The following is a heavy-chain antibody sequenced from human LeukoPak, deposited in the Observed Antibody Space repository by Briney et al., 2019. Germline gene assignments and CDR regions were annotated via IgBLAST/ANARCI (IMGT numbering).Heavy chain of an antibody. CDR2: IWYDGSNK. CDR1: GFTFSNGG. J-gene: IGHJ4*02. Sequence: GGSLRLTCAACGFTFSNGGMHWVRQAPGKGLEWVAVIWYDGSNKYYADSVKGRFTISRDNSKNTRYLQMNSLRAEDTAVYYCARAGIAATYFDYWGQGTLVTVSS. D-gene: IGHD6-13*01. V-gene: IGHV3-33*01. CDR3: ARAGIAATYFDY.